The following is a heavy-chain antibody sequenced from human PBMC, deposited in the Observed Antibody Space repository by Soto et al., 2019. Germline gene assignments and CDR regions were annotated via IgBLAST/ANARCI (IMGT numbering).Heavy chain of an antibody. D-gene: IGHD3-16*02. CDR1: GDSVSSNSAA. J-gene: IGHJ4*02. CDR3: ARGIMITFGGVIQPPAFDY. CDR2: TYYRSKWYN. Sequence: SQTLSLTCAISGDSVSSNSAAWNWIRQSPSRGLEWLGRTYYRSKWYNDYAVSVKSRITINPDTSKNQFSLQLNSVTPEDTAVYYCARGIMITFGGVIQPPAFDYWGQGTLVTVSS. V-gene: IGHV6-1*01.